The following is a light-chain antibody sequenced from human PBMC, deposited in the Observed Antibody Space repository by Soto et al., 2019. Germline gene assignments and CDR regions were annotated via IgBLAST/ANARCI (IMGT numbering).Light chain of an antibody. CDR3: QQYGGSPRT. CDR2: DAS. Sequence: EVVLTQSPGTLSLSPGERATLSCRASQSISQSLAWYQQRPGQSPRLLIYDASRRATGIPDRFTGSWFGTDFTLTISRLAPEDLAVYYWQQYGGSPRTFGQGTKVELK. CDR1: QSISQS. J-gene: IGKJ1*01. V-gene: IGKV3-20*01.